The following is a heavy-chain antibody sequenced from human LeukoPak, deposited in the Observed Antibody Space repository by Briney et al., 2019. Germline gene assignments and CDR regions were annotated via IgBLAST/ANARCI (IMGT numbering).Heavy chain of an antibody. D-gene: IGHD4-23*01. CDR2: IYYSGST. J-gene: IGHJ3*02. CDR1: GGSISSYY. Sequence: SETLSLTCTVSGGSISSYYWSWIRQPPGRGLEWIGYIYYSGSTNYNPSLKSRVTISVDTSNNQFSLKLSSVTAADTAVYYCARFYGGNPPDAFDIWGQGTVVTVSS. CDR3: ARFYGGNPPDAFDI. V-gene: IGHV4-59*01.